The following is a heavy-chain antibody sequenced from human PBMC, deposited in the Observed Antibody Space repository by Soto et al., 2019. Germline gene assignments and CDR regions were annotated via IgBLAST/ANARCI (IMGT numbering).Heavy chain of an antibody. CDR3: ARDGARGHYGNYLDYYGMDV. Sequence: GSLRLSCAASGFTISSYAMHWVRQAPGKGLEWVAVISYDGSNKYYADSVKGRFTISRDNSKNTLYLQMNSLRAEDTAVYYCARDGARGHYGNYLDYYGMDVWGQGTTVTVSS. D-gene: IGHD4-17*01. J-gene: IGHJ6*02. CDR1: GFTISSYA. V-gene: IGHV3-30-3*01. CDR2: ISYDGSNK.